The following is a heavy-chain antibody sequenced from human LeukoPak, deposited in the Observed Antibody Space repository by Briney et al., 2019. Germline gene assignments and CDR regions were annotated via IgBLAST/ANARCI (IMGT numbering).Heavy chain of an antibody. Sequence: GGSLRLSCTASGFTFGNYAMSWVRQAPGKGLEWVSAIRDGGGKTYYADSVKGRFTISRDNSNNTLYLQMDSMRGDDAAVYYCAKERFGSGSPYYSDYWGQGTLVTVSS. D-gene: IGHD3-10*01. CDR2: IRDGGGKT. J-gene: IGHJ4*02. CDR1: GFTFGNYA. V-gene: IGHV3-23*01. CDR3: AKERFGSGSPYYSDY.